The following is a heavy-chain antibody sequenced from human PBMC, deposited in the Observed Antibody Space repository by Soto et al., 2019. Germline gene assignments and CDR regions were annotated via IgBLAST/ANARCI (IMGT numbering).Heavy chain of an antibody. CDR2: IYYSGST. V-gene: IGHV4-39*01. CDR1: GGSISSSSYY. J-gene: IGHJ6*02. CDR3: AKEAMVRGVIISHYYYGMDV. D-gene: IGHD3-10*01. Sequence: PSETLSLTCTVSGGSISSSSYYWGWIRQPPGKGLEWIGSIYYSGSTYYNPSLKSRVTISVDTSKNQFSLKLSSVTAADTAVYYCAKEAMVRGVIISHYYYGMDVWGQGTTVTVSS.